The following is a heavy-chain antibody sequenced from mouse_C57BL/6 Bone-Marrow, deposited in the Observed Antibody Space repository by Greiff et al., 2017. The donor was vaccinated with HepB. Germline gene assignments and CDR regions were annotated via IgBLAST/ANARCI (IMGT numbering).Heavy chain of an antibody. Sequence: QVQLKQSGAELVRPGTSVKVSCKASGYAFTNYLIEWVKQRPGQGLEWIGVINPGSGGTNYNEKFKGKATLTADKSSSTAYMQLSSLTSEDSAVYFCARRGSKDYFDYWGQGTTLTVSS. D-gene: IGHD1-3*01. CDR1: GYAFTNYL. CDR2: INPGSGGT. J-gene: IGHJ2*01. CDR3: ARRGSKDYFDY. V-gene: IGHV1-54*01.